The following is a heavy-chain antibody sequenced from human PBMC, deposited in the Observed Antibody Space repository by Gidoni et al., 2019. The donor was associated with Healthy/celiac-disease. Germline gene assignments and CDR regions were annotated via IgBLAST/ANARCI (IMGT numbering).Heavy chain of an antibody. CDR1: GYTFTGYY. CDR3: ARGSRGTIFGVVSNY. CDR2: INPNSGGT. D-gene: IGHD3-3*01. V-gene: IGHV1-2*02. J-gene: IGHJ4*02. Sequence: QVQLVQSGAEVKTPGASVKVSCQASGYTFTGYYRHWVRQAPGQGLEWKGWINPNSGGTNYAQKLQCRVTMTRDTSISTAYMELSRLRSDDTAVYYCARGSRGTIFGVVSNYWGQGTLVTVSS.